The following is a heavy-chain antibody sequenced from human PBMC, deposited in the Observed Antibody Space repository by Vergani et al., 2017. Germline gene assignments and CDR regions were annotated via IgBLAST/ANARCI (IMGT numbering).Heavy chain of an antibody. CDR1: GGSISSYY. Sequence: QVQLQESGPGLVKPSETLSLTCTVSGGSISSYYWSWIRQPPGKGLEWIGYIYYSGSTNYNPSLKSRVTISVDTSKNQFSLKLSSVTAADTAVYYCARDRSEDRDNWFDPWGQGTLVTVSS. J-gene: IGHJ5*02. CDR2: IYYSGST. V-gene: IGHV4-59*01. D-gene: IGHD3-10*01. CDR3: ARDRSEDRDNWFDP.